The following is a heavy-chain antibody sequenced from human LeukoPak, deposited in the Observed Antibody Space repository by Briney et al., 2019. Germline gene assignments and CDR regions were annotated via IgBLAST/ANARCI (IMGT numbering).Heavy chain of an antibody. CDR2: IYYNGNT. V-gene: IGHV4-39*01. D-gene: IGHD4-11*01. CDR3: ARPTTAYYYYSGMDV. Sequence: PSETLSLTCTGSGSSISSGSYHWGWIRQPPGQELEWIRSIYYNGNTYYNPSLKSRVTITLDTSQNQFSLKLSSVTAADTAVYYCARPTTAYYYYSGMDVWGQGTTVTVS. J-gene: IGHJ6*02. CDR1: GSSISSGSYH.